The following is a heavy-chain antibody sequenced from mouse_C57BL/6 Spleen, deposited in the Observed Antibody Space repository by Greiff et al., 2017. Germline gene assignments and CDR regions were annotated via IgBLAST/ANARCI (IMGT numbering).Heavy chain of an antibody. CDR3: TTWVQLGLQTY. V-gene: IGHV14-1*01. J-gene: IGHJ3*01. CDR1: GFNIKDYY. CDR2: IDPEDGDT. D-gene: IGHD3-1*01. Sequence: EVQLQPSGAELVRPGASVKLSCTASGFNIKDYYMHWVKQRPEQGLEWIGRIDPEDGDTEYAPKFQGKATMTADTYSNTAYLQLSSLTSEDTAVYYCTTWVQLGLQTYWGQGTLVTVSA.